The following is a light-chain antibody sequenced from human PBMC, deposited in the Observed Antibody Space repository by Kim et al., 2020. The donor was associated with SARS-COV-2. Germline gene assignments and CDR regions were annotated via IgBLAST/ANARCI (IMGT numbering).Light chain of an antibody. CDR1: SSNIGSNY. J-gene: IGLJ2*01. Sequence: ELTQPPSASGTPGQRVTISCSGSSSNIGSNYVYWYQQLPGTAPKLLIYRNNQRPSGVPDRFSGSTSGTSASLSISGLRSEDEADYYCAAWDDSLSGLVFGGGTQLTVL. CDR3: AAWDDSLSGLV. V-gene: IGLV1-47*01. CDR2: RNN.